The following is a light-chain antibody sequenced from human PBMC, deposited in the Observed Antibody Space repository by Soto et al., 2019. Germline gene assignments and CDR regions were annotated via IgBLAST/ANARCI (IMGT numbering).Light chain of an antibody. V-gene: IGKV3-20*01. Sequence: EIVLTQSPGTLSLSPGERATLSCRASQSVTSNYLAWYQQKPGQAPRLIIFGASSWATGIPDRFSGSGSGTDFILTISRLEPEDSAVYYCQQYGSSPSFDQGTKLEIK. CDR3: QQYGSSPS. CDR2: GAS. CDR1: QSVTSNY. J-gene: IGKJ2*01.